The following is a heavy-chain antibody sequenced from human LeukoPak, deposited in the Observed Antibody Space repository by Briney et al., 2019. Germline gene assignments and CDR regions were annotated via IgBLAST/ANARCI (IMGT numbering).Heavy chain of an antibody. D-gene: IGHD2-21*01. V-gene: IGHV4-39*01. CDR1: GGSISSSTSC. CDR3: VRHIAYHANPDY. J-gene: IGHJ4*02. CDR2: MYYSGST. Sequence: SETLFLTCTVSGGSISSSTSCWSWVRQPPGKGLEWIGCMYYSGSTYYGSSLKGRVTISLDTPKNQFSLRLNSVTASDTAVYYCVRHIAYHANPDYWGQGTLVTVSS.